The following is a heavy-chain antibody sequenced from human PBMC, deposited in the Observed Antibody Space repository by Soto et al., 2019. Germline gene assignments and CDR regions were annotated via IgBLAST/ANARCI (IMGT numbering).Heavy chain of an antibody. CDR3: AKDSGYSYGYSWNYMDV. Sequence: GGSLRLSCAASGFTFDDYAMHWVRQAPGKGLEWVSGISWNSGSIGYADSVKGRFTISRDNAKNSLYLQMNSLRAEDTALYYCAKDSGYSYGYSWNYMDVWGKGTTVTVSS. J-gene: IGHJ6*03. CDR1: GFTFDDYA. V-gene: IGHV3-9*01. CDR2: ISWNSGSI. D-gene: IGHD5-18*01.